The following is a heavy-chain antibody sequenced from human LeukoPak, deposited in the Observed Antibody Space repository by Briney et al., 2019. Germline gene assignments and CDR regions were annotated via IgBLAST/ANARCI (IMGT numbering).Heavy chain of an antibody. CDR3: ARDSRAVGDASDI. D-gene: IGHD3-16*01. CDR2: ISTGSSYI. Sequence: GGSLRLSCAASGFTFSSYSIHWVRQAPGKGLEWVSSISTGSSYIYYADSVKGRFTISRDNAKNSLHLQMNSLRVEDTAVYYCARDSRAVGDASDIWGQGTMVTVSS. V-gene: IGHV3-21*01. CDR1: GFTFSSYS. J-gene: IGHJ3*02.